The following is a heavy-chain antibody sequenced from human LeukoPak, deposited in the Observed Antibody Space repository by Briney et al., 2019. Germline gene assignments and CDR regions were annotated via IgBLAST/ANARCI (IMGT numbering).Heavy chain of an antibody. Sequence: PGGSLRLSCVASGFTFSDYAMNWVRQAPGKGPEWVSGISASGAGTYYADSVKGRFTISRDNAKNTLYLQMNSLRAEDTAVYYCARDRVGATMDYWGQGTLVTVSS. CDR1: GFTFSDYA. CDR3: ARDRVGATMDY. J-gene: IGHJ4*02. D-gene: IGHD1-26*01. V-gene: IGHV3-23*01. CDR2: ISASGAGT.